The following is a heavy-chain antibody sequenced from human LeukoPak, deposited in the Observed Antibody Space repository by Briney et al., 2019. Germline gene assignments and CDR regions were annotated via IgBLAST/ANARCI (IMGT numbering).Heavy chain of an antibody. D-gene: IGHD6-13*01. CDR1: GYTFSSYA. Sequence: PGGSLRLSCVASGYTFSSYAMSWVRQAPGKGLEWVSAISGSGGSTYYADSVKGRFTISRDNSKNTLYLQMNSLRAEDTAVYYCARNSAAGVFDYWGQGTLVTVSS. CDR2: ISGSGGST. CDR3: ARNSAAGVFDY. V-gene: IGHV3-23*01. J-gene: IGHJ4*02.